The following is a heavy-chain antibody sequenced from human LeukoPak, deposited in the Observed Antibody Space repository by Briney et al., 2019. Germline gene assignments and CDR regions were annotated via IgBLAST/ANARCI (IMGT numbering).Heavy chain of an antibody. V-gene: IGHV4-4*09. CDR3: ARLSSGSYRGWLVYYYYMDV. CDR1: GGSISSYY. Sequence: SETLSLTCTVSGGSISSYYWSWIRQPPGKGLEWIGYIYTSGSTNYNPSLKSRVTISVDTSKNQFSLKLSSVTAADTAVYYCARLSSGSYRGWLVYYYYMDVWGKGTTVTVSS. J-gene: IGHJ6*03. CDR2: IYTSGST. D-gene: IGHD1-26*01.